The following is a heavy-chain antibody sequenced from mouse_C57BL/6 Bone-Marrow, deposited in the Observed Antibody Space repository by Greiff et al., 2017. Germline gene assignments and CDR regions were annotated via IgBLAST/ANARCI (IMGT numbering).Heavy chain of an antibody. J-gene: IGHJ3*01. CDR2: ISSGGDYI. Sequence: EVKLMESGEGLVKPGGSLKLSCAASGFTFSSYAMSWVRQTPEKRLEWVAYISSGGDYIYYADTVKGRFTISRDNARNTLYLQMSSLKSEDTAMYYCTREGIYYGPCAYWGQGTLVTVSA. D-gene: IGHD2-1*01. V-gene: IGHV5-9-1*02. CDR3: TREGIYYGPCAY. CDR1: GFTFSSYA.